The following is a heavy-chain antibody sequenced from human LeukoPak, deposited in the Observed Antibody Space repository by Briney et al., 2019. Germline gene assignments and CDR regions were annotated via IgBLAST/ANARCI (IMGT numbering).Heavy chain of an antibody. CDR1: GGPISSYY. CDR2: IYSSGST. D-gene: IGHD3-3*01. J-gene: IGHJ4*02. Sequence: SETLSLTCTVSGGPISSYYWSWIRQPAGKGLEWIGRIYSSGSTTYNPSLKSRVTMSVDTSKNQFSMKLSSVTAADTAVYYCASGPRRAVGTLWNWGQGTLVTVSS. V-gene: IGHV4-4*07. CDR3: ASGPRRAVGTLWN.